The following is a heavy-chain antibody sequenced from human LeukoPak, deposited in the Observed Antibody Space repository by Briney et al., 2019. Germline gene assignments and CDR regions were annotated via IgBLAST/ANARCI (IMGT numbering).Heavy chain of an antibody. D-gene: IGHD2-15*01. CDR1: GDTFIPYT. CDR3: ARDHCSPGTCLGGH. J-gene: IGHJ3*01. V-gene: IGHV1-69*04. Sequence: SVKVSCKASGDTFIPYTFSWVRQAPGQGLEWIGRIIPSLDVANYAQKFQGRVTLSVDRDTATTYMEVTSLRSEDTAIYYCARDHCSPGTCLGGHWGQGTMVTVSS. CDR2: IIPSLDVA.